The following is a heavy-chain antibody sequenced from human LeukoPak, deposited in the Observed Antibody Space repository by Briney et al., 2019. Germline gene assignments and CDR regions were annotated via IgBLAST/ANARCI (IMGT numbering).Heavy chain of an antibody. Sequence: PSETLSLTCTVSGRSISSGGYYWSWIRQHPGKGLEGIGYIYYSGSTYYNPSLKSRVTISVDTSKNQFSLKLSSVTAADTAVYYCARVSSAAYNWFDPWGQGTLVTVSS. CDR2: IYYSGST. D-gene: IGHD6-6*01. J-gene: IGHJ5*02. CDR1: GRSISSGGYY. V-gene: IGHV4-31*03. CDR3: ARVSSAAYNWFDP.